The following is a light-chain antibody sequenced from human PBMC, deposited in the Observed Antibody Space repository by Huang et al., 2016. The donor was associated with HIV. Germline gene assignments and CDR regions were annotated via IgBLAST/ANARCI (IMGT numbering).Light chain of an antibody. Sequence: DIQMTQSPSSLSASVGDRVTITCRASQGISNSLAWYQQKAGKAPKLLVYAASRLESGVPSRFSGSGSGTDYSLTISSLQPEDCATYYCQQYYSTLGLTFGGGTKVEIK. CDR2: AAS. CDR3: QQYYSTLGLT. V-gene: IGKV1-NL1*01. CDR1: QGISNS. J-gene: IGKJ4*01.